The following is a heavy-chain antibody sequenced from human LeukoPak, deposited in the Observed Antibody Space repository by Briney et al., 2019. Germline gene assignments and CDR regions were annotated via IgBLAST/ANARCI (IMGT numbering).Heavy chain of an antibody. Sequence: ASVKVSCKASGHTFTAYYMHWVRQAPGQGLEWMGWINPNSGGTNYAQKFQGRVTMTTDTSISTAYMELSRLRSDDTAVYYCAREEDYYDSSGYRNWFDPWGQGTLVTVSS. V-gene: IGHV1-2*02. CDR3: AREEDYYDSSGYRNWFDP. J-gene: IGHJ5*02. CDR2: INPNSGGT. CDR1: GHTFTAYY. D-gene: IGHD3-22*01.